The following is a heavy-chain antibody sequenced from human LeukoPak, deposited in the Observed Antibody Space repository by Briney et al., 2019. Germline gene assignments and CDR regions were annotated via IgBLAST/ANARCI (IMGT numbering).Heavy chain of an antibody. J-gene: IGHJ5*02. V-gene: IGHV4-4*07. Sequence: SETLSLTCTVSGGSISSYYCNWMRQPAGKGLEWIGRIYTSGTTTYNPSLKSRVTMSVDTSKNQFSLKLSSVTAADTAVYYCARDSGTTGEVKFDPWGQGTLVTVSS. CDR3: ARDSGTTGEVKFDP. D-gene: IGHD3-10*01. CDR2: IYTSGTT. CDR1: GGSISSYY.